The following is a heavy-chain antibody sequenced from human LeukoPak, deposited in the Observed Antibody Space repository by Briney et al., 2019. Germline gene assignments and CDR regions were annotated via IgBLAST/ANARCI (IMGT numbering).Heavy chain of an antibody. D-gene: IGHD6-13*01. CDR1: GGSISNYY. CDR3: ARSDSAAAGSTFDY. V-gene: IGHV4-59*08. Sequence: SETLSLTCTVSGGSISNYYWNWIRQPPGKGLEWIGSIYHSGSTYYNPSLKSRVTISVDTSKNQFSLKLSSVTAADTAVYYCARSDSAAAGSTFDYWGQGTLVTVSS. J-gene: IGHJ4*02. CDR2: IYHSGST.